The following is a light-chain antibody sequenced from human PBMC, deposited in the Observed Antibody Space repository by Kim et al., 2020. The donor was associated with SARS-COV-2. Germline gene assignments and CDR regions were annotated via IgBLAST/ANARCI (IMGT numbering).Light chain of an antibody. CDR2: KDS. V-gene: IGLV3-27*01. J-gene: IGLJ2*01. CDR1: VLAKKY. CDR3: YSAADNNRGV. Sequence: SYELTQPSSVSVSPGQTARITCSGDVLAKKYARWFQQKPGQAPVLVIYKDSERRSGIPERFSGSSSGTTVTLTISGAQVEDEADYYCYSAADNNRGVFGG.